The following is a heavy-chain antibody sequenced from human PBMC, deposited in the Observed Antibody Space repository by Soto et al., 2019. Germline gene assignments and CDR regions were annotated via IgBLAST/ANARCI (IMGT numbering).Heavy chain of an antibody. J-gene: IGHJ5*02. D-gene: IGHD1-1*01. CDR2: IYATGTT. CDR3: VRDGTKTLRDWFDP. Sequence: PSETLPLTRTVPRPSIRGFFWRRISKSAGKGLEWIGRIYATGTTDYNPSLKSRVMMSVDTSKKQFSLKLRSVTAADTAVYYCVRDGTKTLRDWFDPWGQGISVTVSS. V-gene: IGHV4-4*07. CDR1: RPSIRGFF.